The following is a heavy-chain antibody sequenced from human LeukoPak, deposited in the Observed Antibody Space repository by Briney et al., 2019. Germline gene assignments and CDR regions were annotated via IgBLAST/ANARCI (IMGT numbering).Heavy chain of an antibody. CDR2: IYTSGST. V-gene: IGHV4-4*07. CDR1: GGSISSYY. Sequence: SETLSLTCTVSGGSISSYYWSWIRQPAGKGLEWIGRIYTSGSTTYNPSLKSRVTMSVDTSKNQFSLKLSSVTAADTAVYYCAREVVTALTSYFDYWGQGTLVTVSS. CDR3: AREVVTALTSYFDY. D-gene: IGHD2-21*02. J-gene: IGHJ4*02.